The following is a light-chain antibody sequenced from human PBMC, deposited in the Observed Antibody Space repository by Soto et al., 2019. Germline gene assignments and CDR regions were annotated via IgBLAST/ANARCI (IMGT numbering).Light chain of an antibody. Sequence: DIVMIQTPLSLPVTPGEPASISCRSSQILLDSDDGNNYLAWYQQKPGQAPRPLIYGASNRATGIPDRFSGSGSGTDFTLTISRLEPEDFAVYYCQQYGSSGTFGQGTKVDIK. CDR3: QQYGSSGT. CDR1: QILLDSDDGNNY. J-gene: IGKJ1*01. CDR2: GAS. V-gene: IGKV3-20*01.